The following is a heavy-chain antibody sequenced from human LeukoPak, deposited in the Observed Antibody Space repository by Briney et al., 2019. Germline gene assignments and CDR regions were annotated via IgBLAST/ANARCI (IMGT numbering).Heavy chain of an antibody. V-gene: IGHV4-30-2*01. D-gene: IGHD3-10*01. Sequence: SETVSLTCVVSGGSISSGRYAWSWIRQPPGKAVECIGYIYHSGRTYYIPSLKSRVTISVDRSKNQFSLKLSSVTAADTAVYYCARSPGVIPYYFDYWGQGALVTVSS. CDR2: IYHSGRT. J-gene: IGHJ4*02. CDR1: GGSISSGRYA. CDR3: ARSPGVIPYYFDY.